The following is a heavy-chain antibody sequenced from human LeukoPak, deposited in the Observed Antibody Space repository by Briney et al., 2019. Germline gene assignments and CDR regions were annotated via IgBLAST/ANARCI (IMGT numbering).Heavy chain of an antibody. Sequence: SETLSLTCAVSGYSISSGYYWGWIRQPPGKGLEWIGIIYHSGNTYYNPSLKSRVTISVDTSKNQFSLKLSSVTAADTAVYYCARLYCSSTSCYRWDAFDIWGQGTMVTVSS. CDR3: ARLYCSSTSCYRWDAFDI. CDR1: GYSISSGYY. CDR2: IYHSGNT. V-gene: IGHV4-38-2*01. J-gene: IGHJ3*02. D-gene: IGHD2-2*01.